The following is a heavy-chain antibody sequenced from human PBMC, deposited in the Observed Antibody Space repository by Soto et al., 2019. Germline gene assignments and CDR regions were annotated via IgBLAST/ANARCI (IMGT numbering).Heavy chain of an antibody. Sequence: HVQLQESGPGPVTPSQTLSLSCTVSAVSITSGSYYWTWVRQSPGKCLEWIGYRYYSGNTYYNPSLNGRATISVDTSNNQFSLRLTSVTAADTAVYYCARGCYDTSGQTFIGWGPDCWGQGTLVTVSS. CDR1: AVSITSGSYY. D-gene: IGHD3-22*01. J-gene: IGHJ4*02. CDR2: RYYSGNT. CDR3: ARGCYDTSGQTFIGWGPDC. V-gene: IGHV4-30-4*01.